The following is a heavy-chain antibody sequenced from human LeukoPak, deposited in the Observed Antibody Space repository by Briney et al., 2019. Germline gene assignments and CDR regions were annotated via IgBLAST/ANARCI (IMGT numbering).Heavy chain of an antibody. D-gene: IGHD3-3*01. CDR1: GFSFSSYW. J-gene: IGHJ4*02. V-gene: IGHV3-7*01. CDR2: IKQDGTEK. CDR3: VRDFRFLDDY. Sequence: PGGSLRLSCAASGFSFSSYWMTWVRQAPGKGLEWVANIKQDGTEKYSVDSVKGRFTISRDNAKNSLYLQMNSVRAEDTAVYYCVRDFRFLDDYWGQGTLVSVSS.